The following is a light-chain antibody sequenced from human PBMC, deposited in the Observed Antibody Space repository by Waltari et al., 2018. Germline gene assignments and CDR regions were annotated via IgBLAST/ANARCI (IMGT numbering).Light chain of an antibody. Sequence: EIVLPQSPGPLSLSPGERATLSCRASQSVSSSYLAWYQQKPGQAPRLLIYGASNRAAGIPARFSGSGSGTEFTLTISSLQSEDFALYHCQQYSNWPPYSFGQGTKLEIK. CDR1: QSVSSSY. V-gene: IGKV3-15*01. CDR3: QQYSNWPPYS. J-gene: IGKJ2*03. CDR2: GAS.